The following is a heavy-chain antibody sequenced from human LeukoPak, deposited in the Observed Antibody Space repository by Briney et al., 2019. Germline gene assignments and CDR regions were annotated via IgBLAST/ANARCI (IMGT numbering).Heavy chain of an antibody. CDR1: GGSISSYY. V-gene: IGHV4-4*07. CDR3: AREYSSGWSRGFDY. D-gene: IGHD6-19*01. Sequence: SETLCLTCTVSGGSISSYYWSWIRQPPGKGLEWIGRIYTSGSTNYNPSLKSRVTMSVDTSKNQFSLKLSSVTAADTAVYYCAREYSSGWSRGFDYWGQGTLVTVSS. CDR2: IYTSGST. J-gene: IGHJ4*02.